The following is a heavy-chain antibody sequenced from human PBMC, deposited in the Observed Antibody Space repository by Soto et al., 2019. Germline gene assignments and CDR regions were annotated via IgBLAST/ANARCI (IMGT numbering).Heavy chain of an antibody. V-gene: IGHV3-74*03. J-gene: IGHJ5*02. D-gene: IGHD2-15*01. Sequence: EVQLVESGGGPVQAGGSLGLSCQAPGFPLSTYWLQWVGQGQGRGLGWVAHINSVGITTKYAESVKGRFTISRDEAKNMLYLQMNSLRHDDTAVYYCAKVKGGSGARGDPLDLWGQGILVTVSS. CDR1: GFPLSTYW. CDR3: AKVKGGSGARGDPLDL. CDR2: INSVGITT.